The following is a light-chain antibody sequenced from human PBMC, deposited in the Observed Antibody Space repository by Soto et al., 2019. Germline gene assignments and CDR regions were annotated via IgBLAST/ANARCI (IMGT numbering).Light chain of an antibody. Sequence: DIQLTQSPSFLSPSVGDRVTITCRASQDISSYLTWYQQKPGKAPKLLIYDASTLHSGVPSRFSGSGSGTEFTLTISSLQPEDFATYYCQHLNSFPYTFGQGTKLEIK. CDR1: QDISSY. J-gene: IGKJ2*01. CDR3: QHLNSFPYT. V-gene: IGKV1-9*01. CDR2: DAS.